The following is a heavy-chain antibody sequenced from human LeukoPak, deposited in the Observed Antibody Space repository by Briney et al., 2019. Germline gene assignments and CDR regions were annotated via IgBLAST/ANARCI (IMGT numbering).Heavy chain of an antibody. J-gene: IGHJ1*01. Sequence: PGGSLRLSCAASGFTVSSNYMSWVRQAPGKGLEWVSVIFSGGTTYYADSVKGRFTISRHNSENTLNLQMNSLRAEDTAVYYCARDSMIVGWYFQHWGQGTLVTVSS. CDR1: GFTVSSNY. D-gene: IGHD3-22*01. CDR2: IFSGGTT. CDR3: ARDSMIVGWYFQH. V-gene: IGHV3-53*01.